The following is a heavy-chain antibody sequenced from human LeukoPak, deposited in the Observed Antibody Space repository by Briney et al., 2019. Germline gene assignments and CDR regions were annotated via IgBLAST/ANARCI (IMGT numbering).Heavy chain of an antibody. J-gene: IGHJ4*02. CDR1: GFTFSNAW. V-gene: IGHV3-15*01. CDR2: IKSKTDGGTT. D-gene: IGHD3-22*01. CDR3: TTDSYIRGANYYDSSGYSYY. Sequence: PGGSLRLSCAASGFTFSNAWMSWLRQAPGKGLEWVGRIKSKTDGGTTDYAAPVKGRFTISRDDSKNTLYLQMNSLKTEDTAVYYCTTDSYIRGANYYDSSGYSYYWGQGTLVTVSS.